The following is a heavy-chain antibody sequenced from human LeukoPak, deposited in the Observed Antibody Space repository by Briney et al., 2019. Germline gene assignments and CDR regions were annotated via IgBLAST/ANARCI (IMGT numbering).Heavy chain of an antibody. J-gene: IGHJ6*03. CDR2: IYSGGST. CDR3: AKDPYSNGPLGYYMDV. V-gene: IGHV3-66*02. D-gene: IGHD4-11*01. Sequence: GGSLRLSCAASGFTFSSYAMSWVRQAPGKGLEWVSVIYSGGSTYYADSVKGRFTISRDNSKNTLYLEVNSLRAEDTAVYYCAKDPYSNGPLGYYMDVWGKGTTVTVSS. CDR1: GFTFSSYA.